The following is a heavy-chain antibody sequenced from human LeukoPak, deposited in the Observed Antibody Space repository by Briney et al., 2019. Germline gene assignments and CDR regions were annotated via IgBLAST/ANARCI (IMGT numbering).Heavy chain of an antibody. Sequence: SETLSLTCTVSGGSINSDSYYWGWIRQPPGKRLEWIATISYRGSIYYNPSLKSRITISVDTSKNQISLRLRSVTAADTAVFYCARQLGSGLDYWGQGTPVTVSS. CDR3: ARQLGSGLDY. CDR2: ISYRGSI. V-gene: IGHV4-39*01. CDR1: GGSINSDSYY. D-gene: IGHD6-19*01. J-gene: IGHJ4*02.